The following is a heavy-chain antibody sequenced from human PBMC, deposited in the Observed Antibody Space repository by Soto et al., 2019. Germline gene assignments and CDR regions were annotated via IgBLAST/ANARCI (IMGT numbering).Heavy chain of an antibody. J-gene: IGHJ6*02. V-gene: IGHV3-23*01. CDR1: GFTFSSYA. CDR2: ISGSGGST. D-gene: IGHD3-9*01. Sequence: GGSLRLSCAASGFTFSSYAMSWVRQAPGKGLEWVSAISGSGGSTYYADSVKGRFTISRDNSKNTLYLQMNSLRAEDMAVYYCAKTRNYDILTGSDPMDVWGQGTTVTVSS. CDR3: AKTRNYDILTGSDPMDV.